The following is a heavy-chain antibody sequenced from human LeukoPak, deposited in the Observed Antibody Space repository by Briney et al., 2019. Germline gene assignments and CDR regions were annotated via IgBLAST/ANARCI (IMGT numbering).Heavy chain of an antibody. Sequence: GGSLRLSCAVSGFTLSGEAMSWVRQAPGKGLEWVAVISYDGSNKYYADSVKGRFTISRDNSKNTLYLQMNSLRADDTAVYYCAREAVMPVAPVKIGTSDRPLYEYYGLDVWGQGTTVTVS. CDR2: ISYDGSNK. V-gene: IGHV3-30*14. CDR3: AREAVMPVAPVKIGTSDRPLYEYYGLDV. D-gene: IGHD1/OR15-1a*01. J-gene: IGHJ6*02. CDR1: GFTLSGEA.